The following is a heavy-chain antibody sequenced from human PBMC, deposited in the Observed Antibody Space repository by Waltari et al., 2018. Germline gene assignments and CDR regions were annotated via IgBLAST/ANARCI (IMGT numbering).Heavy chain of an antibody. J-gene: IGHJ4*02. CDR1: GGSFSGYY. CDR3: ARGRAARRDFDY. V-gene: IGHV4-34*01. Sequence: QVQLQQWGAGLLKPSETLSLTCAVYGGSFSGYYWSWIRQPPGKGLEWIGEINHSGSTNYNPSLKSRVTISVDTSKNQFSLKLGSVTAADTAVYYCARGRAARRDFDYWGQGTLVTVSS. CDR2: INHSGST. D-gene: IGHD6-6*01.